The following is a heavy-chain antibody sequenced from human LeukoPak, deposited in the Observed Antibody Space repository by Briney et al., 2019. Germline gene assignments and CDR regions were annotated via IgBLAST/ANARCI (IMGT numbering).Heavy chain of an antibody. CDR3: ARGGEGYNGPGFN. Sequence: PGGSLRLSCAASGFTFSSYSMNWVRQAPGKGLEWVSYISSSSSTIYYADSVKGRFTISRDNAKNTLYLQMNSLRAEDTAVYYCARGGEGYNGPGFNWGQGTLVTVSS. V-gene: IGHV3-48*04. J-gene: IGHJ4*02. CDR1: GFTFSSYS. CDR2: ISSSSSTI. D-gene: IGHD5-12*01.